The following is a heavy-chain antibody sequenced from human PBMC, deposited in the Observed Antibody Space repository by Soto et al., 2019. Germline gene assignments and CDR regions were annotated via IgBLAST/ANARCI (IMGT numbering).Heavy chain of an antibody. CDR2: IYYSGST. CDR3: ARVVWVQRPGDYYSGMDV. V-gene: IGHV4-31*03. J-gene: IGHJ6*02. CDR1: GGSISSGGYY. Sequence: QVQLQESGPGLVKPSQTLSLTCTVSGGSISSGGYYWSWIRQHPGKGLEWIGYIYYSGSTYYNPSLKSRVTISVDTSKNQFSLKLSSVTAADTAVYYCARVVWVQRPGDYYSGMDVWGQGTTVTVSS. D-gene: IGHD5-18*01.